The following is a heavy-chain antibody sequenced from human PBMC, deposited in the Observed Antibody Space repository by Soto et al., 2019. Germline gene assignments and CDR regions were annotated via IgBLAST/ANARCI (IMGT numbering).Heavy chain of an antibody. CDR3: ASPRADCSSTSCYVDV. CDR2: ISGSGGST. J-gene: IGHJ6*04. Sequence: GGSLRLSCAASGFTFSSYSMSWVRQAPGKGLEWVSAISGSGGSTYYADSVKGRFTISRDNSKNTLYLQMNSLRAEDTAVYYCASPRADCSSTSCYVDVWGKGTTVTVSS. D-gene: IGHD2-2*01. CDR1: GFTFSSYS. V-gene: IGHV3-23*01.